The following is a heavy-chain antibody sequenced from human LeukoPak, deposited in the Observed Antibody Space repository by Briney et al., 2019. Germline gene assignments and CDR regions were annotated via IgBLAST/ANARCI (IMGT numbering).Heavy chain of an antibody. CDR2: ISSSSSTI. Sequence: GGSLRLSCAASGFTFSSYSMNWVRQAPGKGLEWVSYISSSSSTIYYADSVKGRFTISRDNAKNSLYLQMNSLRAEDTAVYYCARDLGWGSGYWGQGTLVTVSS. J-gene: IGHJ4*02. V-gene: IGHV3-48*01. D-gene: IGHD7-27*01. CDR1: GFTFSSYS. CDR3: ARDLGWGSGY.